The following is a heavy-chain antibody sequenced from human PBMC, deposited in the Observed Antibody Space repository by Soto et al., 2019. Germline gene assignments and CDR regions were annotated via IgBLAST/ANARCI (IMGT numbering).Heavy chain of an antibody. J-gene: IGHJ4*02. CDR2: ISYDGNTQ. CDR3: AKVSRPTRISTPDFDY. CDR1: GVTFSRVW. V-gene: IGHV3-30*18. Sequence: PGGSLSLSCAASGVTFSRVWMSWVRQAPGKGLDWVAVISYDGNTQFYGDSVKGRFIVSRDNSRNTLYLQLNNLQAEDTAVYYCAKVSRPTRISTPDFDYWGQGTLVTVSS.